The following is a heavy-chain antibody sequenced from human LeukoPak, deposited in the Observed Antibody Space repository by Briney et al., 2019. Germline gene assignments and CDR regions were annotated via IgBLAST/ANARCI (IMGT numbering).Heavy chain of an antibody. J-gene: IGHJ4*02. Sequence: GGSLRLSCTASGFTFGDYAMSWVRQAPGKGLEWVGFIRSKSYGGSTENAASVKGRFTISRDDSKSIAYLQMNSLKTEDTAEYYCARGYQLLYYWGQGTLVTVSS. CDR3: ARGYQLLYY. CDR1: GFTFGDYA. CDR2: IRSKSYGGST. V-gene: IGHV3-49*04. D-gene: IGHD2-2*01.